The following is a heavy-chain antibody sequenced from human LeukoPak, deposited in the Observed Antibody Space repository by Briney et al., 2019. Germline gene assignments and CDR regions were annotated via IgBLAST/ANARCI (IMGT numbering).Heavy chain of an antibody. V-gene: IGHV4-59*01. CDR3: ARDLYDAFDI. J-gene: IGHJ3*02. CDR1: GGSISSYY. CDR2: IYYSGST. Sequence: SETLSLTCTVSGGSISSYYWSWIRQPPGKGLEWIGCIYYSGSTNYNPSLKSRVTISVDTSKNQFSLKLSSVTAADTAVYYCARDLYDAFDIWGQGTMVTVSS.